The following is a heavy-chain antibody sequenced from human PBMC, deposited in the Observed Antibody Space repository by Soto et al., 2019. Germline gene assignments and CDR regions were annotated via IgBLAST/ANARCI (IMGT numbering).Heavy chain of an antibody. D-gene: IGHD3-3*01. CDR1: GDTFSSYP. CDR2: VIPILDTA. CDR3: ARGGWRGYDFLWEG. J-gene: IGHJ4*03. V-gene: IGHV1-69*13. Sequence: GASVNVSCKASGDTFSSYPISWVRQAPGQGLEWMGGVIPILDTANYAQKIQGRATITADESTSTAYMELSSLRSEDTAVYYCARGGWRGYDFLWEGWGHGTPVSVSA.